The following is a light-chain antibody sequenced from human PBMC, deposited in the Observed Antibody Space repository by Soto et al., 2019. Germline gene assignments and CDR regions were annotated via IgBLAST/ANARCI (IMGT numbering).Light chain of an antibody. J-gene: IGKJ1*01. CDR1: QSIGKD. Sequence: EIVMTQSPVTLSVSPGEGATLSCWASQSIGKDVAWYQQRPGQAPRLLIYGASTRAPGIPARFSGSGSGTDFTLTISGLLSEDFALYYCRQYNNWPRTFGQGTNV. CDR3: RQYNNWPRT. CDR2: GAS. V-gene: IGKV3-15*01.